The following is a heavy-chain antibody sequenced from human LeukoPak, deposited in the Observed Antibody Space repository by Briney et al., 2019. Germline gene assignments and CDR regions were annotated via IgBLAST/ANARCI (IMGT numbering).Heavy chain of an antibody. Sequence: SETLSLTCAVYGGSFSGYYWSWIRQPPGKGLEWIGEINHSGSTNYNPSLKSRVTISVDKSKNQFSLKLSSVTAADTAVYYCARMYIKWGRYLQHWGQGTLVTVSS. V-gene: IGHV4-34*01. J-gene: IGHJ1*01. CDR2: INHSGST. CDR1: GGSFSGYY. CDR3: ARMYIKWGRYLQH. D-gene: IGHD1-26*01.